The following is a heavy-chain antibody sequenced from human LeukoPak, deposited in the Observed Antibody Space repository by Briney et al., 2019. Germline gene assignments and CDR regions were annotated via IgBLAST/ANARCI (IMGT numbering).Heavy chain of an antibody. CDR1: GFTFSSYP. V-gene: IGHV3-23*01. D-gene: IGHD1-26*01. CDR3: GKYLQTSVGANDY. J-gene: IGHJ4*02. CDR2: ISGSGGAT. Sequence: GGSLRLSCAASGFTFSSYPMNWVRQAPGKGLEWVSVISGSGGATFYGDSVQGRFTISRDNSRDTLYLQMNSLTAEDTAVYYCGKYLQTSVGANDYWGQGTLVTVSS.